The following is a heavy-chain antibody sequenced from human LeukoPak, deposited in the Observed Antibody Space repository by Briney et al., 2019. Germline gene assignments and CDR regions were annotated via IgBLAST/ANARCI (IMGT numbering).Heavy chain of an antibody. J-gene: IGHJ4*02. V-gene: IGHV4-39*01. CDR3: ASTMYCSSTSCLRFDY. CDR1: GGSISSSSYY. CDR2: IYYSGST. Sequence: SETLSLTCTVSGGSISSSSYYWGWIRQPPEKGLEWIGTIYYSGSTFYNPSLTSRDTISVDTSKNQFSLKVSSVTAADTAVYYCASTMYCSSTSCLRFDYWGQGTLVTVSS. D-gene: IGHD2-2*01.